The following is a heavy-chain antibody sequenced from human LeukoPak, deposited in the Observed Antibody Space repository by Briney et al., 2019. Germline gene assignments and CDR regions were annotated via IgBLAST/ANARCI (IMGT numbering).Heavy chain of an antibody. CDR2: IYYSGGT. Sequence: SETLSLTCTVSGGSISNGGYYWSWTRQHPGKGLEWIGYIYYSGGTYYNPSLKSRVTISVDTSKNQFSLKLSSVTAADTAVYYCASSGYEGGFDYWGQGTLVTVSS. D-gene: IGHD5-12*01. J-gene: IGHJ4*02. CDR3: ASSGYEGGFDY. V-gene: IGHV4-31*03. CDR1: GGSISNGGYY.